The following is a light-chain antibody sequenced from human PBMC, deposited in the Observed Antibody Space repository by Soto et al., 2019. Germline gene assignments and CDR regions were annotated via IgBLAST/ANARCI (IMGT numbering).Light chain of an antibody. V-gene: IGKV3-11*01. Sequence: EIVLTQSPATLSLSPGERATLSCRASQSVGFYLAWYQQKPGQAPTLLIYDASNRATGTPARFSGSGSGTDFTLTISNLEPEDFAVYYCQQRSNWPPVTFGGGTKVEIK. CDR2: DAS. CDR1: QSVGFY. J-gene: IGKJ4*01. CDR3: QQRSNWPPVT.